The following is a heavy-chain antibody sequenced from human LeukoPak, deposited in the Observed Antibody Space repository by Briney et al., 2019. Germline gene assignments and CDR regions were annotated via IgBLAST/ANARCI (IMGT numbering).Heavy chain of an antibody. J-gene: IGHJ3*02. CDR2: IYPGVSDT. D-gene: IGHD6-13*01. V-gene: IGHV5-51*01. Sequence: GESLKISCQGSGYSFTNYWIGWVRQVPGKGLEWMGIIYPGVSDTRYSPSFQGQVTISADQSISIAYLQWSSLKASDTAIYYCARPRRYSSSWDAFDIWGQGTLVTVSS. CDR1: GYSFTNYW. CDR3: ARPRRYSSSWDAFDI.